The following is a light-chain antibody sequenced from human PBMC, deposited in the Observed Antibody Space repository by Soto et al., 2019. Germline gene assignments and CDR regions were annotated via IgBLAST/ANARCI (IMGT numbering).Light chain of an antibody. J-gene: IGLJ2*01. CDR1: TSDVGAYNY. CDR2: EVT. V-gene: IGLV2-14*01. Sequence: QPVLTQPASVSGSLGQSITISCTGTTSDVGAYNYVSWYQHHPGKDPKVVIFEVTKRPSGVSSRFSGSKSGNTASLTVSGLQAEDEGDYYCSSFTTTSTVLFGGGTKLTVL. CDR3: SSFTTTSTVL.